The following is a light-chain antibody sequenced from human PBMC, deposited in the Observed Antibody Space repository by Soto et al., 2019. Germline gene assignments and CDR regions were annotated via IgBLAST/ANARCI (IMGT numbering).Light chain of an antibody. Sequence: DMLMTQYPHSLAVSLGERATIHCKSSQRVLYSSNNKNYLAWYQQKPGQPPKLLIYGASTRESGVPDRFSGSGSGTDFTLTISSLQAEDVAVYYCQQYYSSPLTFGGGTKVDIK. V-gene: IGKV4-1*01. CDR3: QQYYSSPLT. CDR1: QRVLYSSNNKNY. CDR2: GAS. J-gene: IGKJ4*01.